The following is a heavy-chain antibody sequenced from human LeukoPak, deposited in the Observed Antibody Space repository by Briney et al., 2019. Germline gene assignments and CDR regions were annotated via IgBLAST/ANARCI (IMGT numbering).Heavy chain of an antibody. CDR3: ARRKTLFWYFDY. V-gene: IGHV4-38-2*01. D-gene: IGHD3-3*01. CDR1: GYSISSGYS. Sequence: PSETLSLTCAVSGYSISSGYSWDWIRQSPGKELEWIGNIYSSGSTYYNPSLKSRVTISVDTSKNQFSLSLNSVTAADTAVYYCARRKTLFWYFDYWGQGTLVTVSS. J-gene: IGHJ4*02. CDR2: IYSSGST.